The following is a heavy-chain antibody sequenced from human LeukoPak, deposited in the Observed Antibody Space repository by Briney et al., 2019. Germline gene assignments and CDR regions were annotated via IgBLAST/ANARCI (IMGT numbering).Heavy chain of an antibody. CDR1: GFTVSSNY. V-gene: IGHV3-53*01. CDR2: IYNTGST. Sequence: GGSLRLSCAASGFTVSSNYMSWVRQAPGKGLEWVSVIYNTGSTYYADSVKGRFTISRDNSKNTLYLQMNSLRAEDTAVYYCAKDLRLITFGGVIVIPAGYWGQGALVTVSS. D-gene: IGHD3-16*02. J-gene: IGHJ4*02. CDR3: AKDLRLITFGGVIVIPAGY.